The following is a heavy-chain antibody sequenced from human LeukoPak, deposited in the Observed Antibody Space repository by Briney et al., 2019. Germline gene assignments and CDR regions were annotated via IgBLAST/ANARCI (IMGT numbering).Heavy chain of an antibody. CDR3: ARASSLYDYVWGSYRPPDY. CDR2: IYHSGTS. V-gene: IGHV4-59*12. Sequence: SETLSLTCTVSSASISTYYWSWIRQPPGKGLEWIGYIYHSGTSNYNPSLKSRVTISVDTSKDQFSLKLSSVTAADTAVYYCARASSLYDYVWGSYRPPDYWGQGTLVTVSS. CDR1: SASISTYY. D-gene: IGHD3-16*02. J-gene: IGHJ4*02.